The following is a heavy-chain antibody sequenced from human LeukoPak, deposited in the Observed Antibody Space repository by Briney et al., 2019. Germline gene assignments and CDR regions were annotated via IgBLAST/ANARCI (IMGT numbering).Heavy chain of an antibody. J-gene: IGHJ6*02. CDR2: IYYSGST. CDR3: ARDRRDFWSGYRGMDV. CDR1: GGSISSYY. Sequence: SETLSLTCTVSGGSISSYYWSWIRQPPGKGLEWIGYIYYSGSTNYNPSLKSRVTISVDTSKNQFSLKLSSVTAADTAVYYCARDRRDFWSGYRGMDVWGQGTTVTVSS. D-gene: IGHD3-3*01. V-gene: IGHV4-59*01.